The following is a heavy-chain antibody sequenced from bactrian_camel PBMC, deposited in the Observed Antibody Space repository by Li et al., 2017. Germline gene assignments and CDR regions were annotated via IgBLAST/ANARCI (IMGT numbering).Heavy chain of an antibody. J-gene: IGHJ4*01. CDR2: IDSFDSYGSP. V-gene: IGHV3S42*01. Sequence: VQLVESGGGSVQAGGSLRLSCAASGYTYSSYCIGWVRQAPGKEREGVATIDSFDSYGSPRYADSVKGRFTIHKDNADTNFDLQMNSLKPEDTSMYYCAADSLVSICRAHLWIGYARRYYGQGTQVTVS. CDR1: GYTYSSYC. D-gene: IGHD2*01.